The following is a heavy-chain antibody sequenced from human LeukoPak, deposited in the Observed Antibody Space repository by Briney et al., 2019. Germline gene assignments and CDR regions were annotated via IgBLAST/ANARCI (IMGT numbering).Heavy chain of an antibody. CDR1: GYTFTGYY. D-gene: IGHD3-3*01. V-gene: IGHV1-2*02. J-gene: IGHJ6*03. Sequence: VASVKVSCKASGYTFTGYYMHWVRQAPGQGLEWMGWINPNSGGTNYAQKFQGRVTMTRDTSISTAYMELSRLRSDDTAVYYCARDHVYDFWSGSQHYYYYYYMDVWGKGTTVTVSS. CDR3: ARDHVYDFWSGSQHYYYYYYMDV. CDR2: INPNSGGT.